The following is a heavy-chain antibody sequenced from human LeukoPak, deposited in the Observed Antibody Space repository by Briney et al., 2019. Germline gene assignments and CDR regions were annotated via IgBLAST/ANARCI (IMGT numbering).Heavy chain of an antibody. J-gene: IGHJ6*03. Sequence: PSETLSLTCTVSGGSINSSSYYWGWLRQPPGKGLEWIGSVYYSGSTHYNPSLKSQVTISVDTSKNHFSLRLSSVTAADTAVYYCARQSIAARGYYYYMDVWGKGTTVTVSS. CDR1: GGSINSSSYY. CDR3: ARQSIAARGYYYYMDV. D-gene: IGHD6-6*01. CDR2: VYYSGST. V-gene: IGHV4-39*01.